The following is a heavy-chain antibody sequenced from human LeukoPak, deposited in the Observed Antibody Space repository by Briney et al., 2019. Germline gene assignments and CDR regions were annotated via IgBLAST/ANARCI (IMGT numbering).Heavy chain of an antibody. CDR3: ARDGAAGTLSYDY. D-gene: IGHD6-13*01. CDR1: GFTFSSYS. J-gene: IGHJ4*02. Sequence: GSLRLSRAASGFTFSSYSMNWVRQAPGKGLEWVSSISSSSSYIYYADSVKGRFTISRDNAKNSLYLQMNSLRAEDTAVYYCARDGAAGTLSYDYWGQGTLVTVSS. V-gene: IGHV3-21*01. CDR2: ISSSSSYI.